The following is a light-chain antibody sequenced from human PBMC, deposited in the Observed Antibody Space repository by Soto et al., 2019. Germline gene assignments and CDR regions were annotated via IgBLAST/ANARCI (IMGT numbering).Light chain of an antibody. J-gene: IGKJ1*01. Sequence: DIQMTQSPSTLSASVGDSVTITCRASQTITNWLAWYQQRPGKAPKLLIYDASRLESGVPLRFSASGSGTEFTLTISSLQPDDFATYYCQQYNSYSGTFGQGTKVDI. CDR1: QTITNW. CDR2: DAS. V-gene: IGKV1-5*01. CDR3: QQYNSYSGT.